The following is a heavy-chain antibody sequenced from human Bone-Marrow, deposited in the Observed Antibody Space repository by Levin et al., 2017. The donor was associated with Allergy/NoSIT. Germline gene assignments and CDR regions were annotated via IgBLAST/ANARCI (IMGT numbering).Heavy chain of an antibody. Sequence: GGSLRLSCAASRFTFGDYAMHWVRQDPVKGLEWVSGISWNGGYIAYADSVKGRFTISRDNAKNSLYLQMNSLRGEDTAFYYCVKDSSGVVSAASDFDYWGQGTLVTVAS. CDR3: VKDSSGVVSAASDFDY. D-gene: IGHD2-15*01. CDR1: RFTFGDYA. V-gene: IGHV3-9*01. CDR2: ISWNGGYI. J-gene: IGHJ4*02.